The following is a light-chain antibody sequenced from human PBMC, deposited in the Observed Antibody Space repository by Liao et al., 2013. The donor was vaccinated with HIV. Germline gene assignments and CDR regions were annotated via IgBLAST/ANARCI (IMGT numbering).Light chain of an antibody. Sequence: SYELTQPPSVSVAPGQTARITCGGINIGGKSAHWYQQKPGQAPVLVIYSDSDRPSGIPERFSGSNSGNTATLTITRVEAGDEADYYCQVWDSSSDPPYVFGTGTRVTVL. CDR2: SDS. V-gene: IGLV3-21*04. CDR1: NIGGKS. CDR3: QVWDSSSDPPYV. J-gene: IGLJ1*01.